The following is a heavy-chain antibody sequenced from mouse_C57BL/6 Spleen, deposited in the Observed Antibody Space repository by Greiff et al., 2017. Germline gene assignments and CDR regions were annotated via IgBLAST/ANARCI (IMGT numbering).Heavy chain of an antibody. CDR1: GYTFTDYN. D-gene: IGHD2-5*01. CDR2: INPNTGGT. CDR3: ARRGYSNDFAY. Sequence: EVQLKESGPELVKPGASVKIPCKASGYTFTDYNMDWVKQSHGKSLEWIGDINPNTGGTIYNQKFKGKATLTVDKSSSTAYMELRSLTSEDTAVYYCARRGYSNDFAYWGQGTLVTVAT. J-gene: IGHJ3*01. V-gene: IGHV1-18*01.